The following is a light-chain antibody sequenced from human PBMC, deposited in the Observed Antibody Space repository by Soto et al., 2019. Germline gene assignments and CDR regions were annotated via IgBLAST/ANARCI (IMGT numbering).Light chain of an antibody. Sequence: DIVMTQSPLSLPVTPGEPASISCRSSQSLLHSNGYNYLDWYLQKPGQSPQLLIDLGSNRASGVPSRFSGSGSGTDFTLKISRVEAEDVGIYYCMQVRQLITFGGGTKVEIK. CDR3: MQVRQLIT. V-gene: IGKV2-28*01. CDR2: LGS. J-gene: IGKJ4*01. CDR1: QSLLHSNGYNY.